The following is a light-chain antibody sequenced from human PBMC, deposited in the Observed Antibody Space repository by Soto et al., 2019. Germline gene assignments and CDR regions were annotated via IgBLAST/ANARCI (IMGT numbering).Light chain of an antibody. CDR1: QSVSSN. Sequence: EIVMTQSPATLSVSPGERATVSCRASQSVSSNLAWYQQKPGQAPRLLIYGASTRATGIPARFSGSGSGTELTLTIGSLQSEDFAVYYCQQYNNWPRTFGQGNKLEIK. V-gene: IGKV3-15*01. CDR3: QQYNNWPRT. J-gene: IGKJ2*01. CDR2: GAS.